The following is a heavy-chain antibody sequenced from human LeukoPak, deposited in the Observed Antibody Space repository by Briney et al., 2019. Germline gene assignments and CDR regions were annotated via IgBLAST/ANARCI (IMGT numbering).Heavy chain of an antibody. CDR1: GFTFSSYA. CDR3: AKQARYCSSTSCYRTGQFDY. V-gene: IGHV3-23*01. Sequence: GGSLGLSCAASGFTFSSYAMSWVRQAPGKGLEWVSAISGSGGSTYYADSVKGRFTISRDNSKNTLYLQMNSLRAEDTAVYYCAKQARYCSSTSCYRTGQFDYWGQGTLVTVSS. J-gene: IGHJ4*02. D-gene: IGHD2-2*01. CDR2: ISGSGGST.